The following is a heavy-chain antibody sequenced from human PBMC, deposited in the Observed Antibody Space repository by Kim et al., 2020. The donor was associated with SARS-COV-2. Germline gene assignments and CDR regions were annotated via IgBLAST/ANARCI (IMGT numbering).Heavy chain of an antibody. V-gene: IGHV3-23*01. D-gene: IGHD2-15*01. CDR1: GFTFSSYA. CDR3: AKPLWVVAATPRRVMRAFDI. Sequence: GGSLRLSCAASGFTFSSYAMSWVRQAPGKGLEWVSAISGSGGSTYYADSVKGRFTISRDNSKNTLYLQMNSLRAEDTAVYYCAKPLWVVAATPRRVMRAFDIWGQGTMVTVSS. J-gene: IGHJ3*02. CDR2: ISGSGGST.